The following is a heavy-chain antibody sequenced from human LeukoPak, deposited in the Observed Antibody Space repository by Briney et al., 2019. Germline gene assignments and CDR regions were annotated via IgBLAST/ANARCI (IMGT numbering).Heavy chain of an antibody. CDR2: VYHSGST. V-gene: IGHV4-38-2*02. J-gene: IGHJ5*02. Sequence: PSETLSLTCTVSGYSISSGYYWAWIRQSPGKGLKWIGSVYHSGSTFYNPSLKSRTISLDTSQNQFTLKMRSVTAADTAVYYCARRLTTVTSPWFDPWGQGTLVTVS. CDR3: ARRLTTVTSPWFDP. D-gene: IGHD4-17*01. CDR1: GYSISSGYY.